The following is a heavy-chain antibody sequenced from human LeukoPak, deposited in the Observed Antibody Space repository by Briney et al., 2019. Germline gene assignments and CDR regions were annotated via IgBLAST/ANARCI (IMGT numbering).Heavy chain of an antibody. CDR2: IGTAGDT. J-gene: IGHJ3*02. CDR1: GLTFSSYD. CDR3: ARGGIDAFDI. V-gene: IGHV3-13*01. Sequence: GGSLRLSCAASGLTFSSYDMHWVRQATGKGLEWVSAIGTAGDTYYPGSVKGRFTISRESAKNSLYLQMNSLRAGDTAVYYCARGGIDAFDIWGQGTMVTVSS. D-gene: IGHD6-25*01.